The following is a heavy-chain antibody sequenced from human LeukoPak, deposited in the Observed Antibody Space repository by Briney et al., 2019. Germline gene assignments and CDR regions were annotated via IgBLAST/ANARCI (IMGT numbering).Heavy chain of an antibody. CDR1: GFTFSNYN. Sequence: AGGSLRLSCAASGFTFSNYNMNWVRQAPGKGLEWVSFISSSSSYIYYADSVKGRFTISRDNAKNSLYLQMNSLRAEDTAVYYCARVYGGNSDDAFDIWGQGTMVTVSS. CDR2: ISSSSSYI. V-gene: IGHV3-21*01. CDR3: ARVYGGNSDDAFDI. D-gene: IGHD4-23*01. J-gene: IGHJ3*02.